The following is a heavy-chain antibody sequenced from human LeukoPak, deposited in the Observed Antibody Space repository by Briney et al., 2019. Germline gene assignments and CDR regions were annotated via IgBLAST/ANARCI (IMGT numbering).Heavy chain of an antibody. J-gene: IGHJ4*02. Sequence: PGGSLRLSCAASGNYWMHWVRQAPGKGLVWVSHINGDGSWTTYADSVKGRFTISKDNAKNTVYQQMNNLRAEDTAVYYCVSFYETYWGRGTLVTVSS. CDR1: GNYW. CDR2: INGDGSWT. CDR3: VSFYETY. V-gene: IGHV3-74*01. D-gene: IGHD2-2*01.